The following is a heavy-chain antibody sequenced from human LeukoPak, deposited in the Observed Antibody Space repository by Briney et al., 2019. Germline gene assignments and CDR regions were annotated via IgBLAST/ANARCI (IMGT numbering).Heavy chain of an antibody. J-gene: IGHJ4*02. CDR3: ASGPTTVTRAFDY. Sequence: SETLSLTCTVSGGSISIYSWSWIRQPAGKGLEWIGRIYISGSTNYNPSLKSRVTLSVDTSHNQSSLTLSSVTAADTAGYYCASGPTTVTRAFDYWGQGTLVTVCS. CDR1: GGSISIYS. V-gene: IGHV4-4*07. D-gene: IGHD4-17*01. CDR2: IYISGST.